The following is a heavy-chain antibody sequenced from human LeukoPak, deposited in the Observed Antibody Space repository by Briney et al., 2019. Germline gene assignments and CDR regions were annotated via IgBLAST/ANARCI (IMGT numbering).Heavy chain of an antibody. D-gene: IGHD5-18*01. CDR2: MNPNSGNT. J-gene: IGHJ6*03. CDR3: ARGLKIRGYSYGYGYYYYMDV. CDR1: GYTFTSYD. V-gene: IGHV1-8*03. Sequence: GASVKVSCKASGYTFTSYDINWVRQATGQGLEWMGWMNPNSGNTGYAQKFQGRVTITRNTSISTAYMELSSLRSEDTAVYYCARGLKIRGYSYGYGYYYYMDVWGKGTTDTVSS.